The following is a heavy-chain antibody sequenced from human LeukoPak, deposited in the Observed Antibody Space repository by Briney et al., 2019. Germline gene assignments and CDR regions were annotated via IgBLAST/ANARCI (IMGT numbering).Heavy chain of an antibody. CDR2: INADGSTT. CDR3: AANYYEAY. J-gene: IGHJ4*02. V-gene: IGHV3-74*01. Sequence: PGGSLRLSCAASGFTFSTYWMHWVRQAPGKGLGWVSRINADGSTTGYADSVKGRFTISRDNAKNTLYLQMNSLRAEDTAVYYCAANYYEAYWGQGTLVTVSS. D-gene: IGHD3-22*01. CDR1: GFTFSTYW.